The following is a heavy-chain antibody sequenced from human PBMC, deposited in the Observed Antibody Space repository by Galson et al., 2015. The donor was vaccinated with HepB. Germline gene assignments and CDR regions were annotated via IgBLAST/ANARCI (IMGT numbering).Heavy chain of an antibody. CDR1: GYSFANYW. CDR2: IYPGDSDI. CDR3: ARHLITGTTSGLAY. Sequence: QSGAEVKKPGESLKISCKGSGYSFANYWVGWVRQIPGEGLEWMGFIYPGDSDIRYSPSFQGQVTISADKSINTAYLQWSSLEASDTAIYYCARHLITGTTSGLAYWGQGTLVTVSS. D-gene: IGHD1-20*01. J-gene: IGHJ4*02. V-gene: IGHV5-51*01.